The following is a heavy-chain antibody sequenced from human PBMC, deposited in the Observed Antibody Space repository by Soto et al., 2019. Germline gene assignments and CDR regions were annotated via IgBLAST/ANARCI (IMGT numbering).Heavy chain of an antibody. J-gene: IGHJ2*01. CDR3: AEGGYFYH. CDR2: INHSGST. V-gene: IGHV4-34*02. Sequence: QVQLQQWGAGLLKPSETLSLTCAVYGGSLSGYFWSWIRQSPEQGLEWIGEINHSGSTNYNPSLMSRLTVSVDTSKEQFSRRLSSVTVAESAVYYCAEGGYFYHWGRGTLVTVSS. CDR1: GGSLSGYF.